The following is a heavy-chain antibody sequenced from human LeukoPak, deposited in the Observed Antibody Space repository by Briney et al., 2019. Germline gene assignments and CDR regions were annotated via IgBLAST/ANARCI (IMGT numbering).Heavy chain of an antibody. D-gene: IGHD6-13*01. Sequence: SEILSLTCTVSGGSMSSSYWSWIRQPAGKGLEWIRRIYTSGDTNHNPSLKSRVTMSVDTSKNQFSLKLSSVTAADTAVYYCARGISWYSYFDYWGQGTLVTVSS. CDR1: GGSMSSSY. J-gene: IGHJ4*02. CDR3: ARGISWYSYFDY. CDR2: IYTSGDT. V-gene: IGHV4-4*07.